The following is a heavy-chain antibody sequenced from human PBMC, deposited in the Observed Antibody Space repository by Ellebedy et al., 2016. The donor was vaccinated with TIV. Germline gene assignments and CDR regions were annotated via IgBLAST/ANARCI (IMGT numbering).Heavy chain of an antibody. D-gene: IGHD1-26*01. V-gene: IGHV4-39*01. CDR2: IEYSGNI. J-gene: IGHJ5*02. Sequence: MPGGSLRLSCTVSGGSTTSSDSYWGWLRHPPGKGLEWTATIEYSGNIYYNASLKSRVIISADISKNQFSLQVSSLTAADTAVYYCARVKATGDQARGLIDAWGQGTLVTVSS. CDR3: ARVKATGDQARGLIDA. CDR1: GGSTTSSDSY.